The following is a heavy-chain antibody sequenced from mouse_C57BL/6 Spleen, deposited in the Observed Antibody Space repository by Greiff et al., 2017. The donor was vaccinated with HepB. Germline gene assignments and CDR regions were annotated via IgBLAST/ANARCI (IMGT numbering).Heavy chain of an antibody. J-gene: IGHJ3*01. V-gene: IGHV14-4*01. D-gene: IGHD1-1*01. CDR2: IDPENGDT. CDR1: GFNIKDDY. CDR3: TTICDYYGSSPFAY. Sequence: VQLQQSGAELVRPGASVKLSCTASGFNIKDDYMHWVKQRPEQGLEWIGWIDPENGDTEYASKFQGKATITADTSSNTAYLQLSSLTSEDTAVYYCTTICDYYGSSPFAYWGQGTLVTVSA.